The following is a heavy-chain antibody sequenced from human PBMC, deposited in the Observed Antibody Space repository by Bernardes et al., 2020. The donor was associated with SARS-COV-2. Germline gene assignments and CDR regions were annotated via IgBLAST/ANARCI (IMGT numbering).Heavy chain of an antibody. Sequence: SETLSLTCVVSGGSISSSHWWSWVRQPPGKGLEWIGEIYDSGTTNCNPSLKSRVTISVDKSKNQVSLKLAYVTAADTAVYYCARDLKWAFGELLFPIWGQGILVTVSS. V-gene: IGHV4-4*02. J-gene: IGHJ4*02. CDR1: GGSISSSHW. D-gene: IGHD3-10*01. CDR2: IYDSGTT. CDR3: ARDLKWAFGELLFPI.